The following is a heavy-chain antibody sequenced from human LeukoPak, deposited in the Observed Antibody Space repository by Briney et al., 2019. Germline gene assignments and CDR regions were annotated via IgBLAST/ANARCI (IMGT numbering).Heavy chain of an antibody. J-gene: IGHJ4*02. Sequence: QPGGSLRLSCAASGFTFSSYAMSWVRRAPGKGLEGVSVLSGSGGTTHYADSVKGRFTISRDNSKNTLYLQMNSLRGEDTAVYYCAKDGQVNQPDRLFTDWGQGTLVIVSS. CDR2: LSGSGGTT. CDR1: GFTFSSYA. V-gene: IGHV3-23*01. D-gene: IGHD1-14*01. CDR3: AKDGQVNQPDRLFTD.